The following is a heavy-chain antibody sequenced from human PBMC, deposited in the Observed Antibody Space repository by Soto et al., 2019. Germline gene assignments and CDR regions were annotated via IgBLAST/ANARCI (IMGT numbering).Heavy chain of an antibody. V-gene: IGHV3-48*03. Sequence: GGSLRLSCAASGFTFSSYEMNWVRQAPGKGLEWVSYISSSGSTIYYADSVKGRFTISRDNAKNSLYLQMNSLRAEDTAVYYCARCIGDTRDYWGQGTLVTVSS. CDR1: GFTFSSYE. CDR2: ISSSGSTI. D-gene: IGHD1-26*01. CDR3: ARCIGDTRDY. J-gene: IGHJ4*02.